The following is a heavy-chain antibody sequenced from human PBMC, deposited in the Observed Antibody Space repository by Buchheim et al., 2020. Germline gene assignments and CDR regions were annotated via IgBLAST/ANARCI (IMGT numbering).Heavy chain of an antibody. CDR1: GFTFSSYA. D-gene: IGHD3-3*01. CDR3: ARTLSPYYDFWSGPYYFDY. J-gene: IGHJ4*02. V-gene: IGHV3-23*01. CDR2: ISGSGGST. Sequence: EVQLLESGGGLVQPGGSLRLSCAASGFTFSSYAMSWVRQAPGKGLEWVSAISGSGGSTYYADSVQGRFTISRDNSKNTLYLQMNSLRAEDTAVYYCARTLSPYYDFWSGPYYFDYWGQGTL.